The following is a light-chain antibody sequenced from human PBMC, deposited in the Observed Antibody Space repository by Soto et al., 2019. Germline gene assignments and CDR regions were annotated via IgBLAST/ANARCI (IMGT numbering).Light chain of an antibody. CDR2: GAS. V-gene: IGKV3-20*01. CDR3: QQYSGSRT. CDR1: QSVSSTY. Sequence: EIVLTQSPGTLSLSPGERATLSCRASQSVSSTYLVWYQQKPGQAPRLLIYGASSRATGIPDRLSGSGSGTDFTLTISRLEPEDFAVYYCQQYSGSRTFGQGTKVEIK. J-gene: IGKJ1*01.